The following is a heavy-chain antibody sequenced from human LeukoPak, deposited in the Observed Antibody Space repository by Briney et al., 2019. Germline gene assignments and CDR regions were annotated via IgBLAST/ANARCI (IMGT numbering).Heavy chain of an antibody. V-gene: IGHV3-21*01. Sequence: PGGSLRLSCAASRFTFSSYSMNWVRQAPGKGLEWVSSISSSSSYIYYADSVKGRFTISRDNAKNSLYLQMNSLRAEDTAVYYCARVQAVAGKDWGQGTLVTVSS. J-gene: IGHJ4*02. D-gene: IGHD6-19*01. CDR1: RFTFSSYS. CDR2: ISSSSSYI. CDR3: ARVQAVAGKD.